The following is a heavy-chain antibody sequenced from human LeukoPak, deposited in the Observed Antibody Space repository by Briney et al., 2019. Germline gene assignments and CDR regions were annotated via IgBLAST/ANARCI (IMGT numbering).Heavy chain of an antibody. V-gene: IGHV4-39*01. J-gene: IGHJ3*02. D-gene: IGHD3-22*01. CDR1: GGSISSSSYY. Sequence: SETLSLTCTVSGGSISSSSYYWGWIRQPPGKGLEWIGSIYYSGSTYYNPSLKSRVTLSVDTSKNQFSLKLSSVTAADTAVYYCARQSSSMIVVVMGAFDTWGQGTMVTVSS. CDR3: ARQSSSMIVVVMGAFDT. CDR2: IYYSGST.